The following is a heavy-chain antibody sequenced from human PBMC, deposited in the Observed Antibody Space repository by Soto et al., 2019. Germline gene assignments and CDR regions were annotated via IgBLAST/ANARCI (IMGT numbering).Heavy chain of an antibody. V-gene: IGHV3-9*01. CDR3: AKDMVVATIYGGSPFDP. J-gene: IGHJ5*02. CDR2: ISWNSGSI. CDR1: GFTFDDYA. D-gene: IGHD5-12*01. Sequence: GGSLRLSCAASGFTFDDYAMHWVRQAPGKGLEWVSGISWNSGSIGYADSVKGRFTISRDNAKNSLYLQMNSLRAEDTALYYCAKDMVVATIYGGSPFDPWGQGTLVTVSS.